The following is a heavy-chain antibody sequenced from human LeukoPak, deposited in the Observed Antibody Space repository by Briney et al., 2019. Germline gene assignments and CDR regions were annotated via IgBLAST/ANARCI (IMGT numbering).Heavy chain of an antibody. Sequence: PSETLSLTCAVYGGSFSGYYWSWIRQPPGKGLEWIGEINHSGSTNYNPSLKSRLTISVDTSKNQFSLKLSSVTAADTAVYYCARVGWIQLWAIDYWGQGTLVTFSS. V-gene: IGHV4-34*01. CDR1: GGSFSGYY. CDR2: INHSGST. CDR3: ARVGWIQLWAIDY. D-gene: IGHD5-18*01. J-gene: IGHJ4*02.